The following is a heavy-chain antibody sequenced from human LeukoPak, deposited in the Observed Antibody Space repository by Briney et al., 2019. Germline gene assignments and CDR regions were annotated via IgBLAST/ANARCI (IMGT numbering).Heavy chain of an antibody. Sequence: SETLSLTCTVSGYSISSGYYWGWIRQPPGKGPEWIGSIYHSGTTYYNPSLKSRVTISVDTSKNQFSLKLSSVTAADTAVYYCARGIAADSNWFDPWGQGTLVTVSS. V-gene: IGHV4-38-2*02. CDR2: IYHSGTT. CDR3: ARGIAADSNWFDP. D-gene: IGHD6-25*01. J-gene: IGHJ5*02. CDR1: GYSISSGYY.